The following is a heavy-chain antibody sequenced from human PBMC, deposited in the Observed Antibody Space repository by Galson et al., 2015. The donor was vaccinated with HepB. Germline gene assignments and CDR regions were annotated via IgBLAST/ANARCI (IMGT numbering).Heavy chain of an antibody. V-gene: IGHV4-34*01. CDR2: IHHSGSS. CDR1: GGSFSGDY. CDR3: ARSYCSGGSCYSHFDY. Sequence: LSLTCAVYGGSFSGDYWTWIRQSPGKGLEWIGEIHHSGSSNYNPSLKGRVTISLDTSKNQFFLKLSSVTAADTAVYNCARSYCSGGSCYSHFDYWGQGTLVTVSS. J-gene: IGHJ4*02. D-gene: IGHD2-15*01.